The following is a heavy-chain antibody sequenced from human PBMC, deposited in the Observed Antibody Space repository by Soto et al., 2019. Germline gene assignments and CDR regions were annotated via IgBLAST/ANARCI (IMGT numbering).Heavy chain of an antibody. CDR3: ARGASVRNPLWDH. D-gene: IGHD3-16*01. CDR1: GYTFSQNA. CDR2: INAGTGNT. Sequence: VQLVQSGAEAKKPGSSVKVSFKSSGYTFSQNAIHWVRQAPGQRPEWMGWINAGTGNTRYSQRFQDRVTITRNASASTAYLGLSSLTSEDTAVYYCARGASVRNPLWDHGGQGTMVTVSA. V-gene: IGHV1-3*01. J-gene: IGHJ4*02.